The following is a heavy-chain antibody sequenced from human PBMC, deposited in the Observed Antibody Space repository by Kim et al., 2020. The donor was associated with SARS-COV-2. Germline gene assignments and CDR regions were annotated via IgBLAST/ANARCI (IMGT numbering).Heavy chain of an antibody. D-gene: IGHD5-12*01. CDR1: GGSISSYY. CDR2: IYYSGST. CDR3: ARLRRWLQFPLDGMDV. V-gene: IGHV4-59*08. Sequence: SETLSLTCTVSGGSISSYYWSWIRQPPGKGLEWIGYIYYSGSTNYNPSLKSRVTISVDTSKNQFSLKLSSVTAADTAVYYCARLRRWLQFPLDGMDVWGQGTTVTVSS. J-gene: IGHJ6*02.